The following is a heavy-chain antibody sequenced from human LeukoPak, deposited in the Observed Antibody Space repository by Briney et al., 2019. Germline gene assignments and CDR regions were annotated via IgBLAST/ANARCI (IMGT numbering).Heavy chain of an antibody. V-gene: IGHV3-23*01. CDR2: ISGGGGST. D-gene: IGHD3-9*01. J-gene: IGHJ4*02. Sequence: PGGSLRLSCAASGFTFSSYAMTWVRQSPGKGLEWVSAISGGGGSTYYAYYTESVKGRFTISRDNSKNTLYPQMNSLRAEDTAVYYCAKFYDILTSYFDYWGQGTLVTVSS. CDR3: AKFYDILTSYFDY. CDR1: GFTFSSYA.